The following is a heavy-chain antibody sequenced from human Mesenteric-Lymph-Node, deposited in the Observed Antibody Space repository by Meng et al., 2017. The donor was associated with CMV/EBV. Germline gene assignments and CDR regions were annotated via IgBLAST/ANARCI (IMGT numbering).Heavy chain of an antibody. J-gene: IGHJ4*02. CDR3: AKSRSSTPGIVDD. D-gene: IGHD2/OR15-2a*01. V-gene: IGHV4-61*08. CDR1: GVSVTSGAYH. Sequence: QAHLPRSGPGLGKPSETLSLTCIVAGVSVTSGAYHWRWIRQSPGKGLEWIGYIYGTGITIYNPSLKSRVTILLETSKNQFSLKLNSVTTADTAVYYCAKSRSSTPGIVDDWGQGTLVTVSS. CDR2: IYGTGIT.